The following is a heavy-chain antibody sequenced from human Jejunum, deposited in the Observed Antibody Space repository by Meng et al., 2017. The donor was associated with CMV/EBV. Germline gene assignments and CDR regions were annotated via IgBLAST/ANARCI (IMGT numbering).Heavy chain of an antibody. D-gene: IGHD2-15*01. CDR2: FYSGGNT. V-gene: IGHV3-66*02. J-gene: IGHJ6*02. Sequence: GCTVSSNYVSWCRQAPGEGLEWVSIFYSGGNTYYGDSVKGRFTISRDNSKNTLYLQMNSLRTEDTAVYYCARHVVVAGYYYGMDVWGQGTTVTVSS. CDR1: GCTVSSNY. CDR3: ARHVVVAGYYYGMDV.